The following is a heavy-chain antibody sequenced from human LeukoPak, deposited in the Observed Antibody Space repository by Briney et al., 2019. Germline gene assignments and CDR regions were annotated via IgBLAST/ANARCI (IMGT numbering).Heavy chain of an antibody. D-gene: IGHD3-16*01. CDR2: ISGSGDST. V-gene: IGHV3-23*01. CDR3: AKKGPDMERAYTSYSWFDP. CDR1: GFTVSSNF. Sequence: PGGSLRLSCAVSGFTVSSNFMSWVRQAPGKGLEWVSSISGSGDSTYYADSVKGRFTISRDNSENTLYLQMSSLGAEDTAVYYCAKKGPDMERAYTSYSWFDPWGQGTLVTVSS. J-gene: IGHJ5*02.